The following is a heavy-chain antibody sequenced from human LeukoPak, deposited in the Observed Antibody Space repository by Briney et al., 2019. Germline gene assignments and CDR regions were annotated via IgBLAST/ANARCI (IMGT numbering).Heavy chain of an antibody. CDR1: GSTFSSYW. J-gene: IGHJ5*02. CDR2: IKQDGSEK. Sequence: PGGSLRLSCAASGSTFSSYWMSWVRQAPGKGLEWVANIKQDGSEKYYVDSVKGRFTISRDNAKNSLYLQMNSLRAEDTAVYYCARVVGYSSLNWFDPWGQGTLVTVSS. V-gene: IGHV3-7*01. CDR3: ARVVGYSSLNWFDP. D-gene: IGHD6-19*01.